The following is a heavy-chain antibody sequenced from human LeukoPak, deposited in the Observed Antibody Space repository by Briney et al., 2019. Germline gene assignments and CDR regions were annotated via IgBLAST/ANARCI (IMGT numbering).Heavy chain of an antibody. CDR3: ARLMIAAVYFDY. CDR2: IKQDGSET. D-gene: IGHD6-13*01. CDR1: GFSISKYW. V-gene: IGHV3-7*01. J-gene: IGHJ4*02. Sequence: GGSLRLSCVAPGFSISKYWMSWVLQAPGKGLEWVATIKQDGSETYYVDSVKGRFTMSRDNAKNSLHLQMNSLRGEDTAVYYCARLMIAAVYFDYWGQGTLVTVSS.